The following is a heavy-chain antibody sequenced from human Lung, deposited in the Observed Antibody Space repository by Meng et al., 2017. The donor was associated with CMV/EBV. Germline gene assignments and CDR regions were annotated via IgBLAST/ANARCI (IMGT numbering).Heavy chain of an antibody. CDR1: GYAFTTYW. CDR2: INPADSNT. D-gene: IGHD3-3*01. J-gene: IGHJ5*02. V-gene: IGHV5-51*01. Sequence: GGSLRLSCKTSGYAFTTYWVGWVRQKSGKGLEWMGIINPADSNTRYSPSFQGQVTISADKSTSTAYLQWSSLRASDTAMYYCVRGTLRFLEWFEGGWFDPWGQGTPVTVSS. CDR3: VRGTLRFLEWFEGGWFDP.